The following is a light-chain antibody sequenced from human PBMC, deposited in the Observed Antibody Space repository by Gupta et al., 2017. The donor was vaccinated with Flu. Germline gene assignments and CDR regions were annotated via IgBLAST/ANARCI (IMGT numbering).Light chain of an antibody. CDR3: QVWDSSSDHRV. J-gene: IGLJ3*02. CDR2: DDS. V-gene: IGLV3-21*03. CDR1: NIGSKR. Sequence: GKTARITGGGNNIGSKRLDWYQQKPGQAPVLVVYDDSDRPSGIPERFSGSNSGNTATLTISRVEAGDEADYYCQVWDSSSDHRVFGGGTKLTVL.